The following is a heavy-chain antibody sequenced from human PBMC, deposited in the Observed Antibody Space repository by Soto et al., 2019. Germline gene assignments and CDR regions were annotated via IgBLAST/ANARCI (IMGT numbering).Heavy chain of an antibody. J-gene: IGHJ6*03. Sequence: ASVKVSCKASGYTFTSYGISWVRQAPGQGLEWMGWISAYNGNTNYAQKLQGRVTMTTDTSTSTAYMELRSLRSDDTAVYYCARMTRGSNSRYYYYYYYMDVWGKGTTVTVSS. CDR1: GYTFTSYG. V-gene: IGHV1-18*01. CDR3: ARMTRGSNSRYYYYYYYMDV. CDR2: ISAYNGNT. D-gene: IGHD1-26*01.